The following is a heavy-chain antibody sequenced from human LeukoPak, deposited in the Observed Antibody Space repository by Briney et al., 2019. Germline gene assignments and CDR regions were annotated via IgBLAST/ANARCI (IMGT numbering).Heavy chain of an antibody. D-gene: IGHD2-21*01. Sequence: PGGSLRLSCAASGFTFSSYGMHWVRQAPGKGLEWVALISYDGSNKYNADSVKGRFTISRDNSKNTLYLQMNSLRAEDTAVYYCARDSFAVVTDHGDAFDIWGQGTMVTVSS. V-gene: IGHV3-30*03. CDR2: ISYDGSNK. CDR1: GFTFSSYG. J-gene: IGHJ3*02. CDR3: ARDSFAVVTDHGDAFDI.